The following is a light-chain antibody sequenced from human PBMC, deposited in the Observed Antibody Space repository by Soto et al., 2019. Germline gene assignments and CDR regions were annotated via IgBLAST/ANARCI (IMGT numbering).Light chain of an antibody. J-gene: IGKJ4*01. CDR2: DAS. CDR3: QQYNNWPLT. CDR1: QSVSSY. V-gene: IGKV3-11*01. Sequence: EIVLTQSPATLSLSPGERATLSCRASQSVSSYLAWYQQTPGQAPRLLIYDASNRATGIPARFSGSGSGTVFTLTISSLQSEDFAVYYCQQYNNWPLTFGGGTKVDIK.